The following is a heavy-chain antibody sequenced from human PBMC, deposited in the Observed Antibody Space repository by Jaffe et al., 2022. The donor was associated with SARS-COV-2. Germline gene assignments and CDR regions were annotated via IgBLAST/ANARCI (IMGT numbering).Heavy chain of an antibody. V-gene: IGHV4-59*01. Sequence: QVQLQESGPGLVKPSETLSLTCTVSGGSISSYSWSWIRQPPGKGLEWIGYIYYSGSTNYNPSLKSRVTISIDTSKNQFSLGLSSVTAADTAVYYCARGYSAYGQYYYYMDVWGKGTTVTVSS. CDR2: IYYSGST. D-gene: IGHD5-12*01. CDR1: GGSISSYS. J-gene: IGHJ6*03. CDR3: ARGYSAYGQYYYYMDV.